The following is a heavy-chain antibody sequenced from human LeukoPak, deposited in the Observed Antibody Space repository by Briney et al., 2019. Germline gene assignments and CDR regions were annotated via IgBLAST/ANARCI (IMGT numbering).Heavy chain of an antibody. CDR1: GYTFTGYY. D-gene: IGHD3-22*01. Sequence: ASVKVSCKASGYTFTGYYMHWVRRAPGQGLEWMGRINPNSGGTNYAQKFQGRVTMTRDTSISTAYMELSRLRSDDTAVYYFAYGSSGYYPFDYWGQGTLVTVSS. V-gene: IGHV1-2*06. CDR2: INPNSGGT. CDR3: AYGSSGYYPFDY. J-gene: IGHJ4*02.